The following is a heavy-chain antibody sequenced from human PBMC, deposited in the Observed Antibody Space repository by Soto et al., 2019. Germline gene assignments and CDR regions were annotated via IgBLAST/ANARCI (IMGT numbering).Heavy chain of an antibody. V-gene: IGHV3-30-3*01. CDR2: ISDDGTNK. CDR1: GFTFSTYA. CDR3: PREGHGDWFDP. Sequence: QVHLVESGGGVVQPGRSLRLSCAASGFTFSTYAMHWVRQAPGKGLEWVATISDDGTNKYYADSVKGRFTISRDNSKDTLYLQMNSLRAEDTAVYYCPREGHGDWFDPCGQGTLVTVSS. D-gene: IGHD3-10*01. J-gene: IGHJ5*02.